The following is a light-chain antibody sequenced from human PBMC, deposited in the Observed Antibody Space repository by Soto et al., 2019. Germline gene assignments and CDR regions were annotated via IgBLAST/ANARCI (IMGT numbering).Light chain of an antibody. CDR3: PQYNKWPLT. CDR2: GAS. V-gene: IGKV3-15*01. Sequence: EVVMTQSPATLSVSPGESATLSCRATQSVSSNLAWYHQKPGQAPRLLIYGASTRASGIPASFSGSGSGTEFTLTISSLQSEDFAVYYCPQYNKWPLTFGGGTKGEIK. CDR1: QSVSSN. J-gene: IGKJ4*01.